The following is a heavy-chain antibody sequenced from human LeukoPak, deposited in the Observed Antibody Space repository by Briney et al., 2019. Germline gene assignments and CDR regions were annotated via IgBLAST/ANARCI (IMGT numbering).Heavy chain of an antibody. CDR1: GYGFTTYW. D-gene: IGHD3-22*01. CDR3: ARPLYDSSGNAAFDI. Sequence: GESLKISCKGSGYGFTTYWIGWVRQMPGKGLEWMGIIYPGDSDTRYSPSFQGQVTISADKSTSTAYLQWSSLKASDTAIYYCARPLYDSSGNAAFDIWGQGTMVTVSS. J-gene: IGHJ3*02. CDR2: IYPGDSDT. V-gene: IGHV5-51*01.